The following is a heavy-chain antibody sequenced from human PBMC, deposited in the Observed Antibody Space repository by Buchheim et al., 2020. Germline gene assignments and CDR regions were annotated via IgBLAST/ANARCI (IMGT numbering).Heavy chain of an antibody. Sequence: EVQLVESGGGLVQPGGSLRLSCAASGFTFSSYSMNWVRQAPGKGLEWVSYISSSSSTICYADSVKGRFTISRDNAKNSLYLQMNSLRDEDTAVYYCARLTRYFDWLSTYYFDYWGQGTL. CDR3: ARLTRYFDWLSTYYFDY. J-gene: IGHJ4*02. D-gene: IGHD3-9*01. CDR1: GFTFSSYS. CDR2: ISSSSSTI. V-gene: IGHV3-48*02.